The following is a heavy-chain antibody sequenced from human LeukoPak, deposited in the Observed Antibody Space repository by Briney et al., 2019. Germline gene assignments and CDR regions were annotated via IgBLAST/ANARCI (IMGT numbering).Heavy chain of an antibody. J-gene: IGHJ4*02. D-gene: IGHD6-19*01. CDR2: IHTSGST. V-gene: IGHV4-4*07. CDR1: GGSISTYY. Sequence: PSGTLSLTCSVSGGSISTYYGSWIRQSAGKGLEWIGRIHTSGSTNYNPSLKSRVTMSVDTSKNQFSLKVSSVSAADTGVYYCARAPEFSSGWLLDCWGQGSLVTVSP. CDR3: ARAPEFSSGWLLDC.